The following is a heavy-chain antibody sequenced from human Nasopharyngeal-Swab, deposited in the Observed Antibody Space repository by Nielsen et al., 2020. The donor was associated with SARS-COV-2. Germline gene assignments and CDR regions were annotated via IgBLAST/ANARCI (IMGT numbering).Heavy chain of an antibody. CDR2: ISAYNGNT. V-gene: IGHV1-18*01. CDR1: GYTFTSYG. CDR3: ARDLTMLDAFDI. Sequence: ASVKVSCKASGYTFTSYGISWVRQAPGQGLEWMGWISAYNGNTNYVQKLQGRVTMTTDTSTSTAYMELRSLRSDDTAVYYCARDLTMLDAFDIWGQVTMVTVSS. D-gene: IGHD3-10*02. J-gene: IGHJ3*02.